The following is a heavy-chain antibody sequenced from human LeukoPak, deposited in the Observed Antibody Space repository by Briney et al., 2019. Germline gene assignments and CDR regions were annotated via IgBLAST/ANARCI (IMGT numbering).Heavy chain of an antibody. Sequence: GGSLRPSCAASGFTFSTYAMNWVRQAPGKGLEWVSGISGSADRTYYADSVKGRFTISRDNAKNSLYLQMNSLRAEDTAVYYCAELGITMIGGVWGKGTTVTISS. CDR3: AELGITMIGGV. D-gene: IGHD3-10*02. J-gene: IGHJ6*04. CDR1: GFTFSTYA. CDR2: ISGSADRT. V-gene: IGHV3-23*01.